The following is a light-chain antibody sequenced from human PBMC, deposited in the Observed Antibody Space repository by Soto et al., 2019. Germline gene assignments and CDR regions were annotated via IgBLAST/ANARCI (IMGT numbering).Light chain of an antibody. CDR3: RQYDNSFT. J-gene: IGKJ4*01. V-gene: IGKV3-20*01. CDR1: QSVSSSY. CDR2: GAS. Sequence: IVLTQSPGTLSLYPGERATVSCRASQSVSSSYLAWYQQKPGQAPRLLISGASNRAAGIPDRFRGSGSGTDFTLTISRLEPEDFAVYYCRQYDNSFTFGGGTKVDI.